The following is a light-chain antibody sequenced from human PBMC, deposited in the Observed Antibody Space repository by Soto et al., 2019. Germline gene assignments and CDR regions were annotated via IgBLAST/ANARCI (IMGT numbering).Light chain of an antibody. J-gene: IGLJ1*01. V-gene: IGLV2-8*01. CDR2: DVN. Sequence: QSSLTQPPSASGSPGQSVTISCTGTSSDVGAYIFVSWYQQHPGKAPKLMVYDVNRRPPGVPDRFFGSKSGNTASLTDSGLQAEDEADYYCVSFAGGTYVVGTGTKVTVL. CDR3: VSFAGGTYV. CDR1: SSDVGAYIF.